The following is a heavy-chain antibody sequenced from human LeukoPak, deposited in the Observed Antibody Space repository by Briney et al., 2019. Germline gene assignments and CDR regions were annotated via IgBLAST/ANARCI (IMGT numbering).Heavy chain of an antibody. CDR1: VFTFGSYE. CDR2: ISSSGSTR. V-gene: IGHV3-48*03. J-gene: IGHJ4*02. D-gene: IGHD3-16*02. CDR3: ASEGPYDYVWGSSRPFDY. Sequence: PGGSLRLSCAASVFTFGSYEMNWVRQAPGKGLEWVSYISSSGSTRYYAHSVKCRFTSSRDNTKNSLYLQMNSLRAEDTAVYYCASEGPYDYVWGSSRPFDYWGQGNLVTVSS.